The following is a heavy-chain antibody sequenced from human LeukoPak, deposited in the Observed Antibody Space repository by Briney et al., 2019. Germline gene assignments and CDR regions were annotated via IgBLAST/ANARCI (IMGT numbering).Heavy chain of an antibody. J-gene: IGHJ4*02. CDR1: GFTFSSYA. D-gene: IGHD3-9*01. Sequence: GGSLRLSCAASGFTFSSYAMSWVRQAPGKGLEWVSGISGSGGSTYYADSVKGRFTISRDNSKNTLYLQMNSLRAEDTAVYYCAKAYLYDILTGPTVYWGQGTLVTVSS. V-gene: IGHV3-23*01. CDR3: AKAYLYDILTGPTVY. CDR2: ISGSGGST.